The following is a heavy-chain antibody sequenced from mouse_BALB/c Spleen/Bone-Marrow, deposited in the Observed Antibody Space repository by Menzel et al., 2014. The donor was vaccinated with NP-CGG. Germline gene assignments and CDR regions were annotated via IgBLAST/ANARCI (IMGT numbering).Heavy chain of an antibody. CDR1: GYSFTGYY. D-gene: IGHD2-3*01. J-gene: IGHJ2*01. V-gene: IGHV1S34*01. Sequence: LVKTGASVKISCKASGYSFTGYYMHWVKRSHGKSLEWIGYISCYNGATSYNQKLKGKATFTVDTSSSTAYMQFNSLTSEDSAVYYCARGDGYYVDFDYWGQGTTLTVSS. CDR2: ISCYNGAT. CDR3: ARGDGYYVDFDY.